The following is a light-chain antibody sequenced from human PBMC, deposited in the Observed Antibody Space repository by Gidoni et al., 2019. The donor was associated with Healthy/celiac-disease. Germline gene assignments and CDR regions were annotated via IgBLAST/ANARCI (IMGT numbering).Light chain of an antibody. V-gene: IGKV1-39*01. CDR2: AAS. CDR3: QQSYSTSPET. CDR1: QSIRSY. Sequence: DIQMTQSPSSLSASVGDRVTITCRASQSIRSYLNWYQQKPGKAPKLLIYAASSVQSGVPSRCSGSGSGTDFTLTIRSLQPEEFAKYYCQQSYSTSPETFGQGTKVEIK. J-gene: IGKJ1*01.